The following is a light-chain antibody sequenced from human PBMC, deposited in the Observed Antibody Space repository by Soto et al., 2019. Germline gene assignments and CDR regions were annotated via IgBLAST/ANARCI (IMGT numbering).Light chain of an antibody. CDR3: QQYNNWERT. CDR1: QIVYGRQ. CDR2: GAS. Sequence: EIVMTQSPSTLSVSPGKRAALSCRASQIVYGRQLAWYQHKPGQAPRLLIYGASTRATGIPARFSGSGFGTEFTLTISSLQSEDFAVYYCQQYNNWERTFGQGTKVAIK. V-gene: IGKV3-15*01. J-gene: IGKJ1*01.